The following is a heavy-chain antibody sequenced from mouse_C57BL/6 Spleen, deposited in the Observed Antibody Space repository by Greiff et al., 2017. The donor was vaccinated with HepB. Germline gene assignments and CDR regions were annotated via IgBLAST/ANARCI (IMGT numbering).Heavy chain of an antibody. CDR3: ARKDSYGTGMDY. D-gene: IGHD1-1*01. Sequence: LQQSGAELVRPGTSVKMSCKASGYTFTNYWIGWAKQRPGHGLEWIGDIYPGGGYTNYNEKFKGKATLTADKSSSTAYMQFSSLTSEDSAIYYCARKDSYGTGMDYWGQGTSVTVSS. J-gene: IGHJ4*01. CDR2: IYPGGGYT. CDR1: GYTFTNYW. V-gene: IGHV1-63*01.